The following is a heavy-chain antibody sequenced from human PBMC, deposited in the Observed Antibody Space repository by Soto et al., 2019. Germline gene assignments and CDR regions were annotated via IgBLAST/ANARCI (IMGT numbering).Heavy chain of an antibody. V-gene: IGHV3-49*03. J-gene: IGHJ6*03. CDR3: TRGLSVTTRLWYYYYMDV. Sequence: GGSLRLSCTASGFTFGDYAMSWFRQAPGKGLEWVGFIRSKAYGETTEYAASVKGGFTTSRDDSKTIASLQMNSLKTEDTAVYYCTRGLSVTTRLWYYYYMDVWGKGTTVTVSS. CDR1: GFTFGDYA. CDR2: IRSKAYGETT. D-gene: IGHD4-4*01.